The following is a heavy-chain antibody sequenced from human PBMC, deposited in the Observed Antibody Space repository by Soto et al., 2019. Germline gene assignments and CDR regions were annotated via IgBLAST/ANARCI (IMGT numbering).Heavy chain of an antibody. CDR2: ISSSSSTI. V-gene: IGHV3-48*01. D-gene: IGHD4-17*01. Sequence: GGSLRLSCAASGFIFSSYSMNWVRQAPGKGLEWVSYISSSSSTIYYADSVKGRFTISRDNAKNSLYLQMNSLRAEDTAVYYCARADYGDYGIDYWGQGRMVTVSS. J-gene: IGHJ4*02. CDR1: GFIFSSYS. CDR3: ARADYGDYGIDY.